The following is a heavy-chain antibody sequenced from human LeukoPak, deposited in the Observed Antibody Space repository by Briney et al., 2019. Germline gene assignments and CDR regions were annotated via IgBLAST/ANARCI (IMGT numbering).Heavy chain of an antibody. CDR2: IIPMIGTP. V-gene: IGHV1-69*13. Sequence: SVKVSCKASGGTFSSSGISWVRQAPGQGLEWMGGIIPMIGTPNYAQKFQGRVTITADESTSTAYMELSSLRSEDTAVYYCASHCSSTSCYADYYYMDVWGKGTTVTVSS. J-gene: IGHJ6*03. D-gene: IGHD2-2*01. CDR1: GGTFSSSG. CDR3: ASHCSSTSCYADYYYMDV.